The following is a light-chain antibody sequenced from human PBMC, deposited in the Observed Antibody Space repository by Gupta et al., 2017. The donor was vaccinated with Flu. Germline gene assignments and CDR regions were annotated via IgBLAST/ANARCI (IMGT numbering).Light chain of an antibody. CDR1: QSVSRTD. V-gene: IGKV3-20*01. Sequence: EIVLTQSPGSLSLSPGERVTLSCRASQSVSRTDLAWYQQRPGQAPRLLIYGASSRATGIPDRFSGSGSGTDFTLTISRLEPEDFAVYYCQQYGDSPPYTFGQGTKLEIK. CDR2: GAS. CDR3: QQYGDSPPYT. J-gene: IGKJ2*01.